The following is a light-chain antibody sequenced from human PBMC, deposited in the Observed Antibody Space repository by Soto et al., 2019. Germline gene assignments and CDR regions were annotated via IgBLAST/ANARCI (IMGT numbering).Light chain of an antibody. CDR3: QSYDSRVSGGVV. Sequence: QSALTQPPSASGSPGQSVTISCTGTKSDIGVYDFVSWYQHHPGKAPRLIIYEVVQRPSGVPDRFSGSKSGNTASLTVSGLQAADEAYYYCQSYDSRVSGGVVFGGGTKLTVL. CDR2: EVV. CDR1: KSDIGVYDF. V-gene: IGLV2-8*01. J-gene: IGLJ2*01.